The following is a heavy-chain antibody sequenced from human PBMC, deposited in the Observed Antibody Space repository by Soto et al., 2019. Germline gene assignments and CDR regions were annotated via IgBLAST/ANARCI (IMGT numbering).Heavy chain of an antibody. CDR2: ISWNSGSI. Sequence: PGGSLRLSCAASGFTFDDYAMHWVRQAPGKGLEWVSGISWNSGSIGYADSVKGRFTISRDNAKNSLYLQMNSLRAEDTALYYCAKARMIVVVSDAFDIWGQGTMVTVSS. CDR3: AKARMIVVVSDAFDI. J-gene: IGHJ3*02. D-gene: IGHD3-22*01. CDR1: GFTFDDYA. V-gene: IGHV3-9*01.